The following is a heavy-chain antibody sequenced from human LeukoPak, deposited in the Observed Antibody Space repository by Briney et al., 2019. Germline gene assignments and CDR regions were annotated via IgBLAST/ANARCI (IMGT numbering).Heavy chain of an antibody. J-gene: IGHJ4*02. CDR3: ARAVGYCSSTSCYAEALDY. Sequence: ASVKVSCKASGYTFTSYYMHWVRQAPGQGLEWMGIINPSGGSTSYAQKFQGRVTMTRDTSTGTVHMELSSLRSEDTAVYYCARAVGYCSSTSCYAEALDYWGQGTLVTVSS. CDR1: GYTFTSYY. V-gene: IGHV1-46*01. CDR2: INPSGGST. D-gene: IGHD2-2*01.